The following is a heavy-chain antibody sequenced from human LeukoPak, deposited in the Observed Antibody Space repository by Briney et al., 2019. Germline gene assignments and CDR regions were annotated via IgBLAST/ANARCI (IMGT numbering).Heavy chain of an antibody. V-gene: IGHV4-34*01. D-gene: IGHD3-10*01. Sequence: SETLSLTCAVYGGSFSDYYWSWIRQPPGKGLEWIGEINRSGSTNYNPSLKSRVTISVDTSKNQFSLKLSSVTAADTAVYYCARGNPPYGSGSYVPYYMDVWGKGTTVTVSS. CDR2: INRSGST. CDR1: GGSFSDYY. J-gene: IGHJ6*03. CDR3: ARGNPPYGSGSYVPYYMDV.